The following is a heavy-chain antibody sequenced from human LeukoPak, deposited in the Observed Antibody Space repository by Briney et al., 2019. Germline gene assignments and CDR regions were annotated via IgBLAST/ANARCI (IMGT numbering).Heavy chain of an antibody. CDR3: ARGCYYASGSVWFDP. CDR2: IQYSGRT. V-gene: IGHV4-31*03. CDR1: GGSISSSGDY. D-gene: IGHD3-10*01. J-gene: IGHJ5*02. Sequence: SETLSLTCTVTGGSISSSGDYWSWIRQHPGKGLEWIGFIQYSGRTYYNPSLKSRLSISVDTSKNQFSLKLSSVTAADTAVYFCARGCYYASGSVWFDPWGQGTLVTVSS.